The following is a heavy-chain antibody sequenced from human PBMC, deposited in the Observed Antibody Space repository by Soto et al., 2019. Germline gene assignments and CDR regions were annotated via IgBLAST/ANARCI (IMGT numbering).Heavy chain of an antibody. CDR2: IKNDGSGT. CDR1: GFTFSSYW. Sequence: GGSLRLSCAAYGFTFSSYWMHWIRQVPGKGPVWVSRIKNDGSGTYYADSVKGRLTMSRDNAKNTVYLQMNSLRAEDTAVYYCVRGGGDYYDGNGYLGRHWGQGT. J-gene: IGHJ4*02. V-gene: IGHV3-74*01. D-gene: IGHD3-22*01. CDR3: VRGGGDYYDGNGYLGRH.